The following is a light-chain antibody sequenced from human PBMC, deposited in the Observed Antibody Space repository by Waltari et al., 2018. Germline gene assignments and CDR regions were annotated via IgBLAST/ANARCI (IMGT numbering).Light chain of an antibody. V-gene: IGKV3-11*01. J-gene: IGKJ3*01. Sequence: EIVFTQSPATLPLSPGERANLSCRPSQSVSSYLAWYQQKPGQAPRLLIFDASKRATGIPARFSGSGSGTDFTLTISSLEPEDFAVYYCQQRSNWPPIFTFGPGTKVDIK. CDR1: QSVSSY. CDR2: DAS. CDR3: QQRSNWPPIFT.